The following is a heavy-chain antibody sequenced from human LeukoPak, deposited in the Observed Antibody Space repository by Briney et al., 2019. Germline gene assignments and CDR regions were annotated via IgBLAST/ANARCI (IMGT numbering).Heavy chain of an antibody. CDR2: LNPNSGGT. D-gene: IGHD3-16*01. Sequence: GASVKVSCKASGYTFTGYYLHWVRQAPGQGLAWMGWLNPNSGGTKYAQNFEGRVIMTRDTSISTAYMELSSLRSDDTAMYYCARAYYDSSHHVNDAFDIWGQGTVVTVSS. CDR1: GYTFTGYY. J-gene: IGHJ3*02. V-gene: IGHV1-2*02. CDR3: ARAYYDSSHHVNDAFDI.